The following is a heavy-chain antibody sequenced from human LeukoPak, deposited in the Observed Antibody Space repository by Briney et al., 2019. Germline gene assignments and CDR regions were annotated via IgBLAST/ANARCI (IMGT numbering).Heavy chain of an antibody. D-gene: IGHD4-17*01. V-gene: IGHV1-18*01. Sequence: GASVKDSCKASGYTFTSYGISWVRQAPGQGLEWMGWISAYNGNTNYAQKLQGRVTMTTDTSTSTAYMELRSLRSDDTAVYYCARDMHDYGDPPFDYWGQGTLVTVSS. CDR2: ISAYNGNT. CDR3: ARDMHDYGDPPFDY. CDR1: GYTFTSYG. J-gene: IGHJ4*02.